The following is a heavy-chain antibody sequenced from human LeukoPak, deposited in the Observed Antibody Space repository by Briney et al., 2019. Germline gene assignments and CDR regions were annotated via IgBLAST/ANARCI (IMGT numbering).Heavy chain of an antibody. Sequence: ASVKVSCKASGYTFTSYDINWVRQATGQGLEWMGWMNPNSGNTNYAQKLQGRVTMTTDTSTSTAYMELRSLRSDDTAVYYCVREENWFDPWGQGTLVTVSS. CDR1: GYTFTSYD. V-gene: IGHV1-18*01. CDR2: MNPNSGNT. CDR3: VREENWFDP. J-gene: IGHJ5*02.